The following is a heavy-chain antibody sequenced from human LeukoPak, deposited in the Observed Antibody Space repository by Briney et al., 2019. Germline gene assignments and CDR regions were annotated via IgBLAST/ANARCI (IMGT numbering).Heavy chain of an antibody. D-gene: IGHD2-2*01. CDR2: IYHSGST. Sequence: SGTLSLTCAVSRGSINNTNWWSWVRQPPGKGLEWIGEIYHSGSTNYNPSLKSRVTISVDKSKNQFSLKVSSVTAADTAVYYWARDVSPKRRSDCSSTSCYEAFDIWGQGTMVTVSS. CDR3: ARDVSPKRRSDCSSTSCYEAFDI. V-gene: IGHV4-4*02. CDR1: RGSINNTNW. J-gene: IGHJ3*02.